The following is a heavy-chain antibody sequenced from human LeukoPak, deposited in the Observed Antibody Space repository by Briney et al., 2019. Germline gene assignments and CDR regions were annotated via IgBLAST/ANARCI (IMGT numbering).Heavy chain of an antibody. J-gene: IGHJ4*02. D-gene: IGHD3-3*01. Sequence: GESLKISCKGSGYTFTSYWISWVRQMPGKGLEWMGKIDPSDSYTSYSPSFQGHVTISADKSISAAFLQWSSLKASDTAMYYCARHSHYDFWSGYLDYWGQGSLVTVSS. CDR2: IDPSDSYT. CDR1: GYTFTSYW. CDR3: ARHSHYDFWSGYLDY. V-gene: IGHV5-10-1*01.